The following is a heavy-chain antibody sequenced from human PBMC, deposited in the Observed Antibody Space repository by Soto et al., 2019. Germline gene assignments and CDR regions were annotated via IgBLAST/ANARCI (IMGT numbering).Heavy chain of an antibody. J-gene: IGHJ6*03. CDR3: AREGPDGIVVVPAAMGSYYYYYMDV. D-gene: IGHD2-2*01. CDR2: IYYSGST. V-gene: IGHV4-39*02. CDR1: GGSISSSSYY. Sequence: SETLSLTCTVSGGSISSSSYYWGWIRQPPGKGLEWIGSIYYSGSTYYTPSLKSRVTISVDTSKNQFSLKLSSVTAADTAVYYCAREGPDGIVVVPAAMGSYYYYYMDVWGKGTTVTVSS.